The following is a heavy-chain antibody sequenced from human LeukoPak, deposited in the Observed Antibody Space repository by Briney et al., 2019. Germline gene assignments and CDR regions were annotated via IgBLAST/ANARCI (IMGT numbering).Heavy chain of an antibody. CDR1: GFTFSNAW. J-gene: IGHJ3*02. Sequence: GGSLRLSCAASGFTFSNAWMSWVRQAPGKGLEWVGRIKSKTDGGTTDYAAPVKGRFTISRDDSKNTLYLQMNSLRAEDTAVYYCARRSAAKDAFDIWGQGTMVTVSS. V-gene: IGHV3-15*05. D-gene: IGHD6-25*01. CDR2: IKSKTDGGTT. CDR3: ARRSAAKDAFDI.